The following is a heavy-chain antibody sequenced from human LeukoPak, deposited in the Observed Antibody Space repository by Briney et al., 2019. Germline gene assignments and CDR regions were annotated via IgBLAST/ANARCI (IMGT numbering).Heavy chain of an antibody. CDR3: YGSGSYYHT. Sequence: GGSLRLSCAASGFTFSSYGMNWVRQAPGKGLEWVSAISGSGGSTYYADSVKGRFTISRDNSKNTLYLQMNSLRAEDTAVYYCYGSGSYYHTWGQGTLVTVSS. J-gene: IGHJ5*02. CDR2: ISGSGGST. V-gene: IGHV3-23*01. D-gene: IGHD3-10*01. CDR1: GFTFSSYG.